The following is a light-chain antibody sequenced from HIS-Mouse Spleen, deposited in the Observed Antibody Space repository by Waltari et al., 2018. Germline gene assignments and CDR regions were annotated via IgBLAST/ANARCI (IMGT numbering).Light chain of an antibody. Sequence: QSALTQPASVSASPGPSITISCTGTSSDVGRYNRVSWYQQPPGKAPKLMLYAGSKRPSGVSNRFSGSKSGNTASLTISGLQAEDEADYYCCSYAGSSTWVFGGGTKLTVL. J-gene: IGLJ3*02. CDR2: AGS. CDR3: CSYAGSSTWV. CDR1: SSDVGRYNR. V-gene: IGLV2-23*01.